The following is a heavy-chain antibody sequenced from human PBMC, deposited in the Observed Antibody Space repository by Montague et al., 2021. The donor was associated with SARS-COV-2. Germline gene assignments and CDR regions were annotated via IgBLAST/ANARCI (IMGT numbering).Heavy chain of an antibody. J-gene: IGHJ6*02. CDR3: ARVARYCTNGVCQTYYYYGLDV. Sequence: SETLSLTCTVSSGSISSSDYWGWIRQSPGKGLEWIGYMYYSGSTNYNPSLKSRVTMSIDRSKNQFSLKLRSVTAADTAVYYCARVARYCTNGVCQTYYYYGLDVWGQGTTVTVSS. CDR2: MYYSGST. D-gene: IGHD2-8*01. V-gene: IGHV4-61*05. CDR1: SGSISSSDY.